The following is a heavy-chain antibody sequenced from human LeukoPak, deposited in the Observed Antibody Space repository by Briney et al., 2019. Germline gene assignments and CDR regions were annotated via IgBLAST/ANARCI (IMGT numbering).Heavy chain of an antibody. CDR1: GGSISTGGYY. J-gene: IGHJ4*02. D-gene: IGHD3/OR15-3a*01. CDR2: IHYSGST. V-gene: IGHV4-31*03. CDR3: ARGGGWTGARKDFDY. Sequence: SETLSLTCTVSGGSISTGGYYWSWIRQHPGKGLEWIGFIHYSGSTYYKPSLKGRVTISVDTSENQFSLKLTSVTAADTAVYYCARGGGWTGARKDFDYWGQGTLVTVSS.